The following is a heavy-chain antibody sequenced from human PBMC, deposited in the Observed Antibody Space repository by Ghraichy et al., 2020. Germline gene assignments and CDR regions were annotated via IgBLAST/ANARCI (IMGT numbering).Heavy chain of an antibody. Sequence: CKASGYTFSSRGISWVRQAPGQGLEWMGWISAYNGNTNYAQKLQGRVTMTTDTSTSTAYMELRSLRSDDTAVYYCARVGRTGYWYFDLWGRGTLVTVSS. J-gene: IGHJ2*01. V-gene: IGHV1-18*04. D-gene: IGHD7-27*01. CDR1: GYTFSSRG. CDR3: ARVGRTGYWYFDL. CDR2: ISAYNGNT.